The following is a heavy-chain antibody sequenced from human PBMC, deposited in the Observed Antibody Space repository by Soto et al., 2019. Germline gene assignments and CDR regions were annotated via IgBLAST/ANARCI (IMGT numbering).Heavy chain of an antibody. CDR2: IYYSGST. CDR1: GGSVTSGNYY. J-gene: IGHJ4*02. CDR3: ARVRIAGALPSDH. D-gene: IGHD1-26*01. V-gene: IGHV4-31*03. Sequence: QVPLQESGPGLVKPSQTLSLICTVSGGSVTSGNYYWSWVRQHPGKGLEWIGYIYYSGSTSYNPSLRSRLNMSIGRPTNQFCLNVRSVTAADTAVYFCARVRIAGALPSDHWGQAVLVTVSS.